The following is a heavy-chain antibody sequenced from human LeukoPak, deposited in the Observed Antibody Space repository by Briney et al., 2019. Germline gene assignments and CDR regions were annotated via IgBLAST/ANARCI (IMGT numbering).Heavy chain of an antibody. CDR3: AKDLLVGASLVGVFNV. V-gene: IGHV3-23*01. D-gene: IGHD1-26*01. J-gene: IGHJ3*01. CDR1: GFPFRRYA. Sequence: GGSLRLSCVGSGFPFRRYAMNWVRQAPGKGLEWVSGITSNSGRTYYADSVKGRFTNSRDNSKNTLYLQMNSLRAEDTAVYYCAKDLLVGASLVGVFNVWGQGTVVTVSS. CDR2: ITSNSGRT.